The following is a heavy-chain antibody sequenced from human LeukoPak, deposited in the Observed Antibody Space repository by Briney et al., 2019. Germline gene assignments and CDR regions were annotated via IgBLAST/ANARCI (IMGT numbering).Heavy chain of an antibody. Sequence: ASVKVSCKALGYTFTDHYFHWLRQAPGQGIEWMGWIHPGRGDTNIAQKFQGRVSLTRDMSISTAYMELSRLTSDDTAVYYCAREGPGSSGWFFDYWGQGTLVSVSS. V-gene: IGHV1-2*02. D-gene: IGHD6-19*01. CDR3: AREGPGSSGWFFDY. J-gene: IGHJ4*02. CDR2: IHPGRGDT. CDR1: GYTFTDHY.